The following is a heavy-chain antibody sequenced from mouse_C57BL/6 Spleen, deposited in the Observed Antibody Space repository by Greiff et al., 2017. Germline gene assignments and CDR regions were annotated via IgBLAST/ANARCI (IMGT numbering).Heavy chain of an antibody. V-gene: IGHV1-15*01. CDR1: GYTFTDYE. J-gene: IGHJ2*01. D-gene: IGHD4-1*02. Sequence: QVQLQQSGAELVRPGASVTLSCKASGYTFTDYEMHWVKQTPVHGLEWIGAIDPETGGTAYNQKFKGKATITADTSSNTAYLQLSSLTSEDTAVYYCAPTGTEYYFDYWGQGTTLTVSS. CDR3: APTGTEYYFDY. CDR2: IDPETGGT.